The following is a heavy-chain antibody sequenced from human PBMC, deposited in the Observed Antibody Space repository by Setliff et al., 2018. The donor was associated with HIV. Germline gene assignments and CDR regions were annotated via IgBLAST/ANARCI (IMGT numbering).Heavy chain of an antibody. V-gene: IGHV4-34*01. CDR1: GGSFSDYY. J-gene: IGHJ5*02. CDR3: ARVSRLHPFDP. CDR2: INRGGST. Sequence: ASETLSLTCAVYGGSFSDYYWSWIRQPPGKGLEWIGEINRGGSTNYNPSLKSRATISLDRFKNQFSLKLTSVTAADTAMYYCARVSRLHPFDPWGQGTLVTVSS. D-gene: IGHD2-15*01.